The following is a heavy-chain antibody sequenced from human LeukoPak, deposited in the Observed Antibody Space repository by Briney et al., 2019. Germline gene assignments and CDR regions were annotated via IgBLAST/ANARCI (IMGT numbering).Heavy chain of an antibody. D-gene: IGHD4-11*01. Sequence: GGSLRLSCAASGFTFSSYGMHWVRQAPGKGLEWVAVIWYDGSNKYYADSVKGRFTISRDNSKNTLYLQMNSLRAEDTAVYYCARDLSNYYYYYGMDVWGQGTTVTVFS. CDR1: GFTFSSYG. CDR3: ARDLSNYYYYYGMDV. J-gene: IGHJ6*02. V-gene: IGHV3-33*01. CDR2: IWYDGSNK.